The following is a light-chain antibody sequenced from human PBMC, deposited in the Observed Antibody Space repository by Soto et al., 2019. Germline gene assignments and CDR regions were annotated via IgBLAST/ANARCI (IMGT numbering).Light chain of an antibody. CDR3: LQHADYPFT. CDR1: QDIRHA. Sequence: IQMTQSPSSLSASVGDRVTITCRPSQDIRHALGWYQQKPGKVPKRLIYSASSLQNGVPSRFSGSGSETVFTLTISSLQPDDFATYFCLQHADYPFTFGQGTRLEI. V-gene: IGKV1-17*01. CDR2: SAS. J-gene: IGKJ2*01.